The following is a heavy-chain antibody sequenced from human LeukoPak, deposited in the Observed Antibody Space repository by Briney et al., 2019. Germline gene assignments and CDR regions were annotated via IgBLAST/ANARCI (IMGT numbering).Heavy chain of an antibody. Sequence: GGSLRLSCAASGFTFSSYAMHWVRQAPGKGLEWVAVISYDGSNKYYADSVKGRFTISRDNYKKTLYMQMNRLRDEDTGVYYCASPSSDYDILTVYPSDAFDIWGQGTMVTISS. J-gene: IGHJ3*02. CDR2: ISYDGSNK. CDR1: GFTFSSYA. CDR3: ASPSSDYDILTVYPSDAFDI. D-gene: IGHD3-9*01. V-gene: IGHV3-30-3*01.